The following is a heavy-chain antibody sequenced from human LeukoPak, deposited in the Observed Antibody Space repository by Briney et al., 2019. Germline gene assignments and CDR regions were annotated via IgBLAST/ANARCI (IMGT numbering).Heavy chain of an antibody. D-gene: IGHD2-2*01. V-gene: IGHV4-59*12. CDR3: ASSYCSSTSCSWFDP. CDR1: GGSINNYY. CDR2: IYHSGST. J-gene: IGHJ5*02. Sequence: SETLSLTCSVSGGSINNYYWSWIRQPPGKGLEWIGYIYHSGSTKYNPSLKSRVTISVDKSKNQFSLKLSSVTAADTAVYYCASSYCSSTSCSWFDPWGQGTLVTVSS.